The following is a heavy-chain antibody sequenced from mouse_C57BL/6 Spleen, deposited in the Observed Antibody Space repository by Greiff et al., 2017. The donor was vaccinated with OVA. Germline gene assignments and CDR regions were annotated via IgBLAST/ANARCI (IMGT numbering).Heavy chain of an antibody. CDR2: INPNNGGT. D-gene: IGHD1-1*01. CDR3: ARSNPITTVVADY. CDR1: GYTFTDYN. J-gene: IGHJ2*01. V-gene: IGHV1-18*01. Sequence: VQLKQSGPELVKPGASVKIPCKASGYTFTDYNMDWVKQSHGKSLEWIGDINPNNGGTIYNQKFKGKATLTVDKSSSTAYMELRSLTSEDTAVYYCARSNPITTVVADYWGQGTTLTVSS.